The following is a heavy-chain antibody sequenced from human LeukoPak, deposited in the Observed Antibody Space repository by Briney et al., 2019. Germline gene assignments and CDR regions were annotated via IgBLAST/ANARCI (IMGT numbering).Heavy chain of an antibody. CDR3: ARGAPYCSSTSCYFLDP. CDR1: GGSISSYY. CDR2: IYTSGST. J-gene: IGHJ5*02. V-gene: IGHV4-4*07. Sequence: PSETLSLTCTVSGGSISSYYWSWIRQPAGKGLEWIGRIYTSGSTNYNPSLKSRVTMSVDTSKNQFSLKLSSVTAADTAVYYCARGAPYCSSTSCYFLDPWGQGTLVTVSS. D-gene: IGHD2-2*01.